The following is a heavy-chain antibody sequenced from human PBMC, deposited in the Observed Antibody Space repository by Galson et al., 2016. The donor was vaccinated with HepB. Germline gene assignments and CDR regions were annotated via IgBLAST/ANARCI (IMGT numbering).Heavy chain of an antibody. Sequence: SLRLSCAASGFTVSSNYMSWVRQAPGKGLGWVAVIYSGGTTYYADSVKGRFTISRDNSKNTLFLQMNTLRPEDTAVYYCARGVYGDHGWFDYWGQGTLVTVSS. J-gene: IGHJ4*02. CDR1: GFTVSSNY. CDR3: ARGVYGDHGWFDY. D-gene: IGHD4-17*01. CDR2: IYSGGTT. V-gene: IGHV3-66*02.